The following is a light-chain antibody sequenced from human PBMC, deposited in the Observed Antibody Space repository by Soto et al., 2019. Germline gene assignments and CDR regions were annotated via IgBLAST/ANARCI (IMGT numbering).Light chain of an antibody. Sequence: QSALTQPASVSGSPGQSITISCTGTSSDVGGYNYVSWYQRRPGKAPKLMIYGVSNRPSGVSNRFSGSKSGNTASLTISGLQAEDEADYYCSSYTNSSIVFGTGTKLTVL. CDR3: SSYTNSSIV. CDR1: SSDVGGYNY. V-gene: IGLV2-14*01. CDR2: GVS. J-gene: IGLJ1*01.